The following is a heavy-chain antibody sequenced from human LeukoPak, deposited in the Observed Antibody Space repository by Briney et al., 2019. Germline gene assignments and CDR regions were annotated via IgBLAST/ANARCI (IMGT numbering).Heavy chain of an antibody. Sequence: SETLSLTCAVYGGSFSGYYWSWIRQPPGKGLEWIGEINRSGSTNYNPSLKSRVTISVDTSKNQFSLKLSSVTAADTAVYYCARGVGGRLWFGELPTRGWFDPWGQGTLVTVSS. V-gene: IGHV4-34*01. D-gene: IGHD3-10*01. CDR1: GGSFSGYY. CDR2: INRSGST. J-gene: IGHJ5*02. CDR3: ARGVGGRLWFGELPTRGWFDP.